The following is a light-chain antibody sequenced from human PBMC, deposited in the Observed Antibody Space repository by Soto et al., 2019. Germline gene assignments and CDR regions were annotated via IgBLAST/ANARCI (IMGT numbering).Light chain of an antibody. CDR2: AAS. CDR3: QQYNSYSRT. Sequence: DIQMTQSPSSLSASVGDRVTMTCRASQPISIYLNWYQQKPGRAPKILIYAASRLRSGVPSRFSGSGSGTEFTLTISSLQPDDFATYYCQQYNSYSRTFGQGTKVEIK. J-gene: IGKJ1*01. CDR1: QPISIY. V-gene: IGKV1-5*01.